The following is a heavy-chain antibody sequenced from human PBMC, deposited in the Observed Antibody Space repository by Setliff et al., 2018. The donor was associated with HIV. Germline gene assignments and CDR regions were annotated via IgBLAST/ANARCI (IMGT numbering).Heavy chain of an antibody. V-gene: IGHV3-23*01. CDR2: ISGSGGST. Sequence: GGSLRLSCAASGLSFSSYVMSWVRQAPGKGLEWVSGISGSGGSTYYADSVKGRFTISRDNSKNKVYLQMNNLRAEDTAVYYCATDSSGYYLGGFDYWGQGALVTVSS. CDR3: ATDSSGYYLGGFDY. J-gene: IGHJ4*02. CDR1: GLSFSSYV. D-gene: IGHD3-22*01.